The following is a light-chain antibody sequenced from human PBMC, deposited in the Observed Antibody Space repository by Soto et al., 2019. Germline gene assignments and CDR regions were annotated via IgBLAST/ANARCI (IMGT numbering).Light chain of an antibody. V-gene: IGKV1-5*01. CDR3: QQYINDWA. CDR1: QSISSL. CDR2: DVS. Sequence: DIQMTQSPTTLSASVGDRVTITCRASQSISSLLAWYQQKPGTAPKLLIYDVSSLQGGVPSRFSGSGSGTEFTLTISGLQPDDFATYYCQQYINDWAFGQGTKVDIK. J-gene: IGKJ1*01.